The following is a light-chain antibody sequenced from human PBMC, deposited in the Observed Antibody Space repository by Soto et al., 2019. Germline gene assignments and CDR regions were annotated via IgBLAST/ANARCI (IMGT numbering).Light chain of an antibody. CDR1: QSVSSSY. J-gene: IGKJ1*01. V-gene: IGKV3-20*01. CDR3: QQYCSPAGS. CDR2: GAY. Sequence: EIVLTQSPDTLSLSPGERATLSCRASQSVSSSYLAWYQQKPGQAPRLLIYGAYRRATGVPDRFSGSGSGTDFTLTISRVEPEECAVYCCQQYCSPAGSCGEGTKVEIK.